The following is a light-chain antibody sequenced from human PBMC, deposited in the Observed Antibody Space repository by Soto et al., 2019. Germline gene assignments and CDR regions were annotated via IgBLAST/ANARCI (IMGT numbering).Light chain of an antibody. J-gene: IGKJ2*01. Sequence: EIVMTQSPATLSVSPGERATLSCRASQSVSSNLAWYQQKPGQAPRPLIYGASTRATGIPARFSDSGSGTEFTLTISSLQSEDFAVYYCQQYNKWPPYTFGQGTKLEI. CDR2: GAS. CDR1: QSVSSN. CDR3: QQYNKWPPYT. V-gene: IGKV3-15*01.